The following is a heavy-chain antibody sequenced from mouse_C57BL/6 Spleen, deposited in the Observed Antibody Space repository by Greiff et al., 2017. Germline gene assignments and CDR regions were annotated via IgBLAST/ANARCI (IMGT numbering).Heavy chain of an antibody. Sequence: QVQLKQSGAELVKPGASVKMSCKASGYTFTSYWITWVKQRPGQGLEWIGDIYPGSGSTNYNEKFKSKATLTVDTSSSTAYMQLSSLTSEDSAVYYCARDDGYDALAYWGQGTLVTVSA. D-gene: IGHD2-2*01. J-gene: IGHJ3*01. CDR1: GYTFTSYW. CDR2: IYPGSGST. CDR3: ARDDGYDALAY. V-gene: IGHV1-55*01.